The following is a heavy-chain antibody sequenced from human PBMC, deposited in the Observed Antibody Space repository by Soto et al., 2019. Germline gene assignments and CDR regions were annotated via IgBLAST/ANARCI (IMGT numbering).Heavy chain of an antibody. Sequence: QVQLVQSGAEVKKPGSSVKVSCKASGGTFSSYAISWVRQAPGQGLEWMGGIIPIFGTANYAQKFQGRVTITADESTSTAYMELSSLRSEDTAVYYCARDGVRTYYDFWSGYHYFDYWVQGTLVTVSS. CDR1: GGTFSSYA. CDR3: ARDGVRTYYDFWSGYHYFDY. CDR2: IIPIFGTA. J-gene: IGHJ4*02. D-gene: IGHD3-3*01. V-gene: IGHV1-69*01.